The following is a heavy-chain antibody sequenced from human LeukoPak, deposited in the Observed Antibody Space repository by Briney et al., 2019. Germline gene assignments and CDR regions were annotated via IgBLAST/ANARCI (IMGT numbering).Heavy chain of an antibody. V-gene: IGHV5-51*01. D-gene: IGHD3-9*01. Sequence: GESLKISCKGSGYSFTSYWIGWVRQMPGKGLEWMGIIYPGDSDTRYSPSFQGQVTISADKSISTAYLQWSSLKASDTAMYYCATTLALDWLFLAFDYWGQGTLVTVSS. CDR3: ATTLALDWLFLAFDY. CDR2: IYPGDSDT. J-gene: IGHJ4*02. CDR1: GYSFTSYW.